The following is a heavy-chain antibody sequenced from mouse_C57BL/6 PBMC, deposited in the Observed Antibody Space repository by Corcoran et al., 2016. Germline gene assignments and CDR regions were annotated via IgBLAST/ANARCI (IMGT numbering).Heavy chain of an antibody. CDR2: INPNNGGT. D-gene: IGHD2-5*01. CDR1: GYTFTDYN. V-gene: IGHV1-18*01. J-gene: IGHJ1*03. CDR3: ARGDYSNWCWYFDV. Sequence: EVQLQQSGPELVKPGASVKIPCKASGYTFTDYNMDWVKQSHGKSLEWIGDINPNNGGTIYNQKFKGKATLTVDKSSSTAYMELRSLTSEDTAVYYCARGDYSNWCWYFDVWGTGTTVTVSS.